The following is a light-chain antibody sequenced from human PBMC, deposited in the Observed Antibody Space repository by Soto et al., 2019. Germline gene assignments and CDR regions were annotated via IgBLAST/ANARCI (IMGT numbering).Light chain of an antibody. CDR3: QQYDNWPPLYR. J-gene: IGKJ3*01. CDR2: GAS. CDR1: QSVSTN. Sequence: ELVMTQSPDTLSVSLGERASLSCRASQSVSTNVAWYQQRPGQAPRLLIYGASMRATGIPARFTGSGSGTEFTLTISSLESEDVAVYFCQQYDNWPPLYRFGHGTKVDIK. V-gene: IGKV3-15*01.